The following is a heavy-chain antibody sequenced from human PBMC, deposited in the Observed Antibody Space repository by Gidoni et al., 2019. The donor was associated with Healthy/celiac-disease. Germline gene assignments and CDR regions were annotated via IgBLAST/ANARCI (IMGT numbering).Heavy chain of an antibody. CDR2: ISSSSSYI. Sequence: EVQLLESGGGLVKPGGSLRLSCAASGFTFSSYSMNWVRQAPGKGLAWVSTISSSSSYIYYADSVRGRFTISRDNAKNSLYLQMNSLRAEDTAVYYCARDRELLPRYYFDYWGQGTLVTVSS. CDR3: ARDRELLPRYYFDY. J-gene: IGHJ4*02. D-gene: IGHD1-26*01. V-gene: IGHV3-21*01. CDR1: GFTFSSYS.